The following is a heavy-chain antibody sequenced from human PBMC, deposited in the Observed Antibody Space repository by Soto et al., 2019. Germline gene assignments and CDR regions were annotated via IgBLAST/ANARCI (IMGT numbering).Heavy chain of an antibody. D-gene: IGHD3-10*01. CDR3: ARQPTYYGSIY. Sequence: SETLSLTCAVYGGSFSDYYWSWIRQPPGKGLEWIGEIDHSGSTYYNPSLKSRVTISVDTSKNQFSLKLSSVTAADTAVYYCARQPTYYGSIYWGQGTLVTVSS. V-gene: IGHV4-34*01. CDR2: IDHSGST. J-gene: IGHJ4*02. CDR1: GGSFSDYY.